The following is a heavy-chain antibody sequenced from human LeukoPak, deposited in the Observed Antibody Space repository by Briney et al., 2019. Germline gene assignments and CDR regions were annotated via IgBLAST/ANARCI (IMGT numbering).Heavy chain of an antibody. CDR1: GYTFTSYA. Sequence: ASVKVSCKASGYTFTSYAMHWVRQAPGQRLEWMGWINAGNGNTKYSQKFQGRVTMTTDTSTSTAYMELRSLRSDDTAVYYCARVTGGIAAAGNYYFDYWGQGTLVTVSS. CDR3: ARVTGGIAAAGNYYFDY. D-gene: IGHD6-13*01. J-gene: IGHJ4*02. V-gene: IGHV1-3*01. CDR2: INAGNGNT.